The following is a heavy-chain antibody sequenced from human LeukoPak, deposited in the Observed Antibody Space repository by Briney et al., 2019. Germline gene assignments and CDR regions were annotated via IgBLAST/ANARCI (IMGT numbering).Heavy chain of an antibody. CDR1: GGSISSSSYY. CDR3: ARHITIFGVVMSDWFDP. CDR2: IYYSGST. D-gene: IGHD3-3*01. Sequence: SETLSLTCTVSGGSISSSSYYWGWIRQPPGKGLEWIGSIYYSGSTYYNPSLKSRVTISVDTSKNQFSLKLSSVTAADTAVYHCARHITIFGVVMSDWFDPWGQGTLVTVSS. V-gene: IGHV4-39*01. J-gene: IGHJ5*02.